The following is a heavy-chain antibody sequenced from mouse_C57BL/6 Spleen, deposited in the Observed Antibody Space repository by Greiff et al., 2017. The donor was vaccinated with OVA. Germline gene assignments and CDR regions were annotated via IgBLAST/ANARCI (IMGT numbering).Heavy chain of an antibody. V-gene: IGHV1-54*01. CDR2: INPGSGGT. J-gene: IGHJ2*01. CDR1: GYAFTNYL. D-gene: IGHD2-12*01. CDR3: ARSIRYYFDY. Sequence: VQLQQSGAELVRPGTSVKVSCKASGYAFTNYLIEWVKQRPGQGLEWIGVINPGSGGTNYNEKLKGKATLTADKSSSTAYMQLSSLTSDDSSVYFCARSIRYYFDYWGQGTTLTVSS.